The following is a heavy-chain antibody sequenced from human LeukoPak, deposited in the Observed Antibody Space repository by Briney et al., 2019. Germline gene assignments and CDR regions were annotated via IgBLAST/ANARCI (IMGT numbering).Heavy chain of an antibody. CDR2: INHSGST. CDR3: ARREVRGPKGKNFDY. CDR1: GGSFSGYY. V-gene: IGHV4-34*01. D-gene: IGHD3-10*01. J-gene: IGHJ4*02. Sequence: SETLSLTCAVHGGSFSGYYWSWIRQPPGKGLEWIGEINHSGSTNYNPSLKSRVTISVDTSKNQFSLKLSSVTAADTAVYYCARREVRGPKGKNFDYWGQGTLVTVSS.